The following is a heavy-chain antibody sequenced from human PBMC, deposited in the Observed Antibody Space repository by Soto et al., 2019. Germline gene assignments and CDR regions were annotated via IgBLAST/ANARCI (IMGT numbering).Heavy chain of an antibody. CDR3: ARGDSSGWYHFDY. D-gene: IGHD6-19*01. V-gene: IGHV4-59*01. CDR2: IYYGGST. Sequence: SETLSLTGTVSGGSISRYYWSWIRQPPGKGLEWIGYIYYGGSTNYNPSLKSRVTISVDTSKNQFSLKLSSVTAADTAVYYCARGDSSGWYHFDYWGQGTLVTVSS. CDR1: GGSISRYY. J-gene: IGHJ4*02.